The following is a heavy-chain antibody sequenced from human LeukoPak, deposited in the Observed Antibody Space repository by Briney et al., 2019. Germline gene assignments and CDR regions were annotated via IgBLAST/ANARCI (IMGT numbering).Heavy chain of an antibody. CDR3: ARVSPMTDGAFDL. J-gene: IGHJ3*01. D-gene: IGHD2-21*02. CDR1: GFMFGKHG. V-gene: IGHV3-48*03. CDR2: SGPSGGTR. Sequence: GGSLRLSCEGSGFMFGKHGLIWVRQAPGKGLDWLSFSGPSGGTRLYADSVKGRFTISRDNAENSVFLQVNSLRVEDTAVYYCARVSPMTDGAFDLWGQGVMVTVSS.